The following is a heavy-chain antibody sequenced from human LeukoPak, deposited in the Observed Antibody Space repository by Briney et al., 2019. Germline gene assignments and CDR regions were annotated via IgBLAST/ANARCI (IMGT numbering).Heavy chain of an antibody. CDR1: GYTFTSYG. J-gene: IGHJ6*02. Sequence: ASVKVSCKASGYTFTSYGISWVRQAPGQGLEWMGWISAYNGNTNYAQKLQGRVTMTTDTSTSTAYMELRSLRSDDTAVYYCARFRRDSSSSWTPPGGGGADYYYGMDVWGQGTTVTVSS. CDR2: ISAYNGNT. V-gene: IGHV1-18*01. D-gene: IGHD6-13*01. CDR3: ARFRRDSSSSWTPPGGGGADYYYGMDV.